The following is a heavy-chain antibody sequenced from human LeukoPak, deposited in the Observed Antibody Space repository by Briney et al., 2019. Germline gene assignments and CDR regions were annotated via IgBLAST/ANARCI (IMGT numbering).Heavy chain of an antibody. CDR3: AKSRSGWHFDY. V-gene: IGHV3-30*18. CDR1: GFTFSSHG. J-gene: IGHJ4*02. D-gene: IGHD6-19*01. CDR2: VSYEGSNK. Sequence: GRALRLSCAASGFTFSSHGMHWVRQAPGKGLEWVAVVSYEGSNKYYADSVKGRFTISRDNSNNTLYVQMNSLRAEDTAVYYCAKSRSGWHFDYWGQGILVTVSS.